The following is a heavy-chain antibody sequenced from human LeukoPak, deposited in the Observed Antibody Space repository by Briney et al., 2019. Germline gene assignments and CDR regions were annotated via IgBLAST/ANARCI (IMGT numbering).Heavy chain of an antibody. CDR3: VRHLECNSVSSCPAWGT. J-gene: IGHJ5*02. CDR1: RFTFSRYW. D-gene: IGHD2-2*01. V-gene: IGHV4-59*04. CDR2: IQNNDNS. Sequence: PGGSLRLSCAASRFTFSRYWMHWVRQAPGKGLVWLGHIQNNDNSYYNPSLKSRISMSVDMSKNQISLNVRSVTGADTAVYYCVRHLECNSVSSCPAWGTWGQGTQVTVSA.